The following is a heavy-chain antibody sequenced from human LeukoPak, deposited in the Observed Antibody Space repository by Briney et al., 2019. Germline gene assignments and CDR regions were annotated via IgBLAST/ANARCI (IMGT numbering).Heavy chain of an antibody. V-gene: IGHV3-23*01. CDR2: LSGSGDTT. CDR3: ARDGSGSYGDAFDI. Sequence: PGGSLRLSCAASGFTFSSYSVNWVRQAPGKGLEWVSALSGSGDTTYYGDSERGRFTISRDNSKDTLYLQINSLRAEDTAVYYCARDGSGSYGDAFDIWGQGTMVTVSS. CDR1: GFTFSSYS. J-gene: IGHJ3*02. D-gene: IGHD3-10*01.